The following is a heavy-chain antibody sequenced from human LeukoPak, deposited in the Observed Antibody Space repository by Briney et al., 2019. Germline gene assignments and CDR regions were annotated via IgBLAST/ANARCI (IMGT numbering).Heavy chain of an antibody. V-gene: IGHV5-51*01. CDR3: ARHYWFVTSSQIDY. J-gene: IGHJ4*02. CDR1: GYSFTSYW. CDR2: IYPGDSDT. D-gene: IGHD2-8*02. Sequence: GESLKISCKGSGYSFTSYWIGWVRQMPGKGLEWMGIIYPGDSDTRYSPSFEGQVTISADKSISTIYLQWSSLKASDTAVYYCARHYWFVTSSQIDYWGQGTLVSVSS.